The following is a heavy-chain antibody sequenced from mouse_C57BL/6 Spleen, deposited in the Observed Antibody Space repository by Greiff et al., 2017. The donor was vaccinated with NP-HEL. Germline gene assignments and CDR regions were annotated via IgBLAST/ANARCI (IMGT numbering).Heavy chain of an antibody. D-gene: IGHD2-12*01. J-gene: IGHJ2*01. CDR2: IYPGDGDT. Sequence: QVQLQQSGPELVKPGASVKISCKASGYAFSSSWMNWVKQRPGKGLEWIGRIYPGDGDTNYNGKFKGKATLTADKSSSTAYMQLSSLTSEDSAVYFCARERVYAPYYFDYWGQGTTLTVSS. V-gene: IGHV1-82*01. CDR1: GYAFSSSW. CDR3: ARERVYAPYYFDY.